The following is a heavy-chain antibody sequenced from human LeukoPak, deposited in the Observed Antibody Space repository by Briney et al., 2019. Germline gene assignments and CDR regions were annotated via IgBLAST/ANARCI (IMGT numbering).Heavy chain of an antibody. CDR1: GYTFTSYY. Sequence: ASVKVSCKASGYTFTSYYMHSVRQAPGQGLEWMGIINPSGGRTSQAQKCQGRVTMPRDPSRSPVYMEPSSLRPDDTAVYYSARDAAVRGGNAFDIWGQETMVTVPS. V-gene: IGHV1-46*01. CDR3: ARDAAVRGGNAFDI. J-gene: IGHJ3*02. D-gene: IGHD3-10*01. CDR2: INPSGGRT.